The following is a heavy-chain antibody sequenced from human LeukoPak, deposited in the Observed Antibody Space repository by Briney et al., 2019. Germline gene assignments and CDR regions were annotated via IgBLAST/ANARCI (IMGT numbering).Heavy chain of an antibody. J-gene: IGHJ3*02. D-gene: IGHD3-3*01. CDR1: GFTFTMFS. V-gene: IGHV3-48*01. Sequence: GGSLRLSCAASGFTFTMFSMNWLRQAPGKGLEWIAFIRGRSDTTYYADSVQGRFTISRDNAEDSVYLQMNSLRVEDTAVYYCARTYDFGIGPPGDTFDNWGQGTLVTVFS. CDR3: ARTYDFGIGPPGDTFDN. CDR2: IRGRSDTT.